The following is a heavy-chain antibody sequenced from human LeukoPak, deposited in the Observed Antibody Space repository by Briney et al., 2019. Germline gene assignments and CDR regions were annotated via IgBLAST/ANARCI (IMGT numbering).Heavy chain of an antibody. Sequence: SGGSLRLSCAASAFTFSDYSMNWVRQAPGKGLGWISYISGRSSTIYYADSVKGRFTISRDNAKNMLFPQMDSLRVDDTAVYYCARDPPFTSGWSQNFFDHWGQGTPVTVSS. CDR3: ARDPPFTSGWSQNFFDH. J-gene: IGHJ4*02. CDR1: AFTFSDYS. V-gene: IGHV3-48*04. D-gene: IGHD6-19*01. CDR2: ISGRSSTI.